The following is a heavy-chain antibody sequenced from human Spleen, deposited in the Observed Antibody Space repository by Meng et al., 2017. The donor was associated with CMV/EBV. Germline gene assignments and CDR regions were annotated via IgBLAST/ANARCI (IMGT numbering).Heavy chain of an antibody. J-gene: IGHJ1*01. CDR1: GFTFSGYS. Sequence: GGSLRLSCAASGFTFSGYSMNWVRQAPGKGLEWLSSISSSTTYMYYAVSVKGRFTVSRDNAKNSLYLQMNSLRAEDPAVYYCARDRAPAGYWGQGPLVTLSS. V-gene: IGHV3-21*01. CDR2: ISSSTTYM. CDR3: ARDRAPAGY.